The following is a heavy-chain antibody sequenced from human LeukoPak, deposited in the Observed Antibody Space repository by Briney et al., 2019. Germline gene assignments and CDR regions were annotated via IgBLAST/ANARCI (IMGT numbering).Heavy chain of an antibody. CDR2: INPNSGGT. CDR1: GYTFTGYY. J-gene: IGHJ3*02. Sequence: ASVKVSCKASGYTFTGYYMHWVRQAPGQGLEWMGWINPNSGGTNYAQKFQGRVTMTRDTSISTAYMELSRLRSDDTAVYYCARDLVGATGDKAFDIWGQGTMVTVSS. CDR3: ARDLVGATGDKAFDI. D-gene: IGHD1-26*01. V-gene: IGHV1-2*02.